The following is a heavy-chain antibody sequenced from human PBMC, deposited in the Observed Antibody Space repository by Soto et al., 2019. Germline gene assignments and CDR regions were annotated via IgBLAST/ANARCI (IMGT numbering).Heavy chain of an antibody. CDR1: GGTFSSDA. CDR3: ARATYYGSGSYYLYYFDY. Sequence: ASVKVSCKASGGTFSSDAISWVRQAPGQGLEWMGGIIPIFGTANYAQKFQGRVTITADESTSTAYMELSSLRSEDTAVYYCARATYYGSGSYYLYYFDYWGQGTLVTVSS. J-gene: IGHJ4*02. CDR2: IIPIFGTA. D-gene: IGHD3-10*01. V-gene: IGHV1-69*13.